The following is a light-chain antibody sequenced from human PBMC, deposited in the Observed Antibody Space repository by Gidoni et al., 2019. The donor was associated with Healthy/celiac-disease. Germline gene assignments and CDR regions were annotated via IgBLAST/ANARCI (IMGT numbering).Light chain of an antibody. V-gene: IGLV3-1*01. CDR3: QAWDSSTVWV. Sequence: SYALTQPPSVSVSPGQTASITCSGDNLGDKYACWYQQKPGQSPVLVIYQDSKRPSGIPERFSGSNSGNTATLTISGTQAMDEADYYCQAWDSSTVWVFGGGTKLTVL. J-gene: IGLJ3*02. CDR1: NLGDKY. CDR2: QDS.